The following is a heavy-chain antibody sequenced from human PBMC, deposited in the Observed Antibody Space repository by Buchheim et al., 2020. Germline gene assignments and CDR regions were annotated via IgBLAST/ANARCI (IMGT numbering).Heavy chain of an antibody. D-gene: IGHD4-17*01. CDR2: IKDDGSDQ. V-gene: IGHV3-7*03. CDR3: ADLDGY. Sequence: QLVQSGGGLVQPGGSLRLSCVASGFTFCWSWMIWVRQAPGKGLEWVATIKDDGSDQYYVDSVRGRFIISSDNAKNSVYLQMSSLRAEDTAVYYCADLDGYWGQGT. CDR1: GFTFCWSW. J-gene: IGHJ4*01.